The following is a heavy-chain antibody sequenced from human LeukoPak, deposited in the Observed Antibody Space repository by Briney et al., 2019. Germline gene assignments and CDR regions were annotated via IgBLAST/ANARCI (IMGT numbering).Heavy chain of an antibody. CDR2: ISSSSSYI. Sequence: GGSLRLSCAASGFTFSSYSMNWVRQAPGKGLEWVSSISSSSSYIYYADSVKGRFTTSRDNAKNSLYLQMNSLRAEDTAVYYCARDIRSGYSYGQWWFDLWGRGTLVTVSS. J-gene: IGHJ2*01. CDR3: ARDIRSGYSYGQWWFDL. D-gene: IGHD5-18*01. CDR1: GFTFSSYS. V-gene: IGHV3-21*01.